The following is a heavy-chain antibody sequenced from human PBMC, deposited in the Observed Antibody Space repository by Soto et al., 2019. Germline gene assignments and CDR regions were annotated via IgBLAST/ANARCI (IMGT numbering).Heavy chain of an antibody. CDR2: IDPSDSYT. CDR3: ARHFGEYYDFWSGYSPSGGVDV. D-gene: IGHD3-3*01. CDR1: GYSFTSYW. J-gene: IGHJ6*02. V-gene: IGHV5-10-1*01. Sequence: GESLKISCKGSGYSFTSYWISWVRQMPGKGLEWMGRIDPSDSYTNYSPSFQGHVTISADKSISTAYLQWSSLKASDTAMYYCARHFGEYYDFWSGYSPSGGVDVWGQGTTVTVSS.